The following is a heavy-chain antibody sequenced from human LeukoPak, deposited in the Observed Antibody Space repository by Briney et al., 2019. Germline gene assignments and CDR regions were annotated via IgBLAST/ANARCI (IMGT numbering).Heavy chain of an antibody. V-gene: IGHV4-34*01. J-gene: IGHJ4*02. CDR1: GGSFSGYY. CDR2: INHSGST. D-gene: IGHD3-10*01. Sequence: SETLSLTCAVYGGSFSGYYWSWIRQPPGKGLEWIGEINHSGSTNYNPSLKSRVTISVDTSKNQFSLNLTSVTAADTAVYYCARGFQGSNFDYWGQGTLVTVSS. CDR3: ARGFQGSNFDY.